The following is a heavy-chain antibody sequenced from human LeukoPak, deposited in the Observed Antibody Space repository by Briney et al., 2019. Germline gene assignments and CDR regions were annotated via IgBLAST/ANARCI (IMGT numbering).Heavy chain of an antibody. CDR3: ALEVGAKGY. D-gene: IGHD1-26*01. CDR1: GYTFTSSD. Sequence: ASVKVSCKASGYTFTSSDIYWVRQAPGQGLEWMGWINTNTGNPTYAQGFTGRFVFSLDTSVSTAYLQISSLKAEDTAVYYCALEVGAKGYWGQGTLVTVSS. CDR2: INTNTGNP. V-gene: IGHV7-4-1*02. J-gene: IGHJ4*02.